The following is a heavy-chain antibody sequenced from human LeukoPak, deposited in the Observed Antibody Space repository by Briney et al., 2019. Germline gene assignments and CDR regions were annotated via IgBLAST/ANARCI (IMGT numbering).Heavy chain of an antibody. Sequence: GGSLRLSCAASGFTFSSYEMNWVRQAPGKGLEWVSYISGSGITIYYADSVKGRFTISRDNAKNSLYLQMNSLRAEDTAVYYCALPHYYDSEGTSDMDVWGKGTTVTISS. D-gene: IGHD3-16*01. J-gene: IGHJ6*03. V-gene: IGHV3-48*03. CDR2: ISGSGITI. CDR1: GFTFSSYE. CDR3: ALPHYYDSEGTSDMDV.